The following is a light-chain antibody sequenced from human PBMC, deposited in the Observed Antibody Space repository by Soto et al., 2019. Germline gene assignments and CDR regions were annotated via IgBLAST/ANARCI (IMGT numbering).Light chain of an antibody. J-gene: IGLJ3*02. CDR3: ISYTSSSTWV. CDR1: SSDVGGYNY. Sequence: QSALTQPGSVSGSPGQSITISCTGTSSDVGGYNYVSWYQQHPGKAPKLMVYEVSKRPSGVSDRFSGSRSGNTASLTISGPQAEDESDYYCISYTSSSTWVFGGGTKLTVL. CDR2: EVS. V-gene: IGLV2-14*01.